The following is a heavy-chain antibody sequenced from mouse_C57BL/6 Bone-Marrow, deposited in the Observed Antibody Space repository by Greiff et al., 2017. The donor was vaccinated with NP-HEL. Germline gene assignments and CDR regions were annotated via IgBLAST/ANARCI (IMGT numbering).Heavy chain of an antibody. V-gene: IGHV1-4*01. J-gene: IGHJ2*01. D-gene: IGHD1-1*01. Sequence: VQLQQSGAELARPGASVKMSCKASGYTFTSYTMHWVKQRPGQGLEWIGYINPSRGYTKYNQKVKDKATVTADKSSSTAYRQLSSQTSEYSAVYYGASSYYYCSSYFDYCGQGTTLTVSS. CDR3: ASSYYYCSSYFDY. CDR1: GYTFTSYT. CDR2: INPSRGYT.